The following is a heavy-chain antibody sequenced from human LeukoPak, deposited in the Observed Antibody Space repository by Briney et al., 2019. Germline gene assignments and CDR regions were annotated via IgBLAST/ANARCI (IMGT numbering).Heavy chain of an antibody. J-gene: IGHJ3*02. Sequence: PSETLSLTCTVSGGSISSYYWSWIRQPPGKGLEWIGYIYYSGSTNYNPSLKSRVTISVDTSKNQFSLKLSSVTAADTAVYYCARHIAVAGTVDAFDIWGQGTMVTVSS. CDR2: IYYSGST. CDR3: ARHIAVAGTVDAFDI. CDR1: GGSISSYY. V-gene: IGHV4-59*08. D-gene: IGHD6-19*01.